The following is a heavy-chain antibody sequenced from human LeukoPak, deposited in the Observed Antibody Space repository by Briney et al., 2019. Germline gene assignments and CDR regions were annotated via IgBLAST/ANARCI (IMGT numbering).Heavy chain of an antibody. V-gene: IGHV3-7*01. CDR2: IKQDGSEK. Sequence: GGSLRLSCEASGFTFSNYWMSWVRQAPGKGLEWAANIKQDGSEKNYVDSVKGRFTISRDNAKNSLYLQMSSLRAEDTAVYYCASLELIGEKRGAFHTWGRGTMVTVSS. J-gene: IGHJ3*02. CDR3: ASLELIGEKRGAFHT. D-gene: IGHD1-26*01. CDR1: GFTFSNYW.